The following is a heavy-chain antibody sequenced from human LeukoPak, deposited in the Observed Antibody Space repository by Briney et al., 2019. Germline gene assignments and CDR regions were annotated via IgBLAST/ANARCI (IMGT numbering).Heavy chain of an antibody. CDR1: GDSVRTYY. D-gene: IGHD3-22*01. J-gene: IGHJ5*02. CDR2: IYAAGST. V-gene: IGHV4-4*07. Sequence: PSETLSLTCTVSGDSVRTYYWSWIRQPDGKGLEWIGRIYAAGSTNYNPSLRSRVTMSLDTSKNQFSLRLTSVTAADTAIYYCARGATYFDDSGTSEVIDPWGQGTLVSVSS. CDR3: ARGATYFDDSGTSEVIDP.